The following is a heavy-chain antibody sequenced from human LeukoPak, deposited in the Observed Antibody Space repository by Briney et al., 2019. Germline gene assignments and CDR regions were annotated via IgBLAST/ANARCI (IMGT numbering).Heavy chain of an antibody. D-gene: IGHD5-24*01. V-gene: IGHV3-43*02. CDR3: AKDVEMANYYYYYMDV. J-gene: IGHJ6*03. Sequence: GGALRLGCSSSGVTSEYSAMHSLPQAPGRGLDWVSLIRGGVGSTYYADSVKGRFTISRDNSKNYLYLQMNSLRTEDTALYYCAKDVEMANYYYYYMDVWGKGTTVTVSS. CDR2: IRGGVGST. CDR1: GVTSEYSA.